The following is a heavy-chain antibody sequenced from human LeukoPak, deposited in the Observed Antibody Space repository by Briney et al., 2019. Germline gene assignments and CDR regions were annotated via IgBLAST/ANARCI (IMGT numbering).Heavy chain of an antibody. J-gene: IGHJ4*02. CDR1: GFTFSAYA. CDR2: ISAGGGTT. CDR3: AKDVTTLGRGY. D-gene: IGHD3-22*01. Sequence: GGSLRLSCAPSGFTFSAYAMNWVRQAPGKGLEWVTYISAGGGTTYYADSVKGRFTISRDNSNNTLYLQMSSLRADDTAWYYCAKDVTTLGRGYWGQGTLVTVSS. V-gene: IGHV3-23*01.